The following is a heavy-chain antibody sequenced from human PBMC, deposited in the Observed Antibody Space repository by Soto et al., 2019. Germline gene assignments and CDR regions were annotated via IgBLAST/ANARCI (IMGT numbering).Heavy chain of an antibody. CDR3: ARDRGTRAPNNWFDP. J-gene: IGHJ5*02. Sequence: EVHLVESGGGLVQPGGSRRLSCAASGFTFRSYSMNWVRQAPGKGLEWISYISSSSSTIYYADSVKGRFTISRDNAKNSLYLQMNSLRDEDTAVYYCARDRGTRAPNNWFDPWGQGTLVTVSS. CDR1: GFTFRSYS. V-gene: IGHV3-48*02. D-gene: IGHD1-7*01. CDR2: ISSSSSTI.